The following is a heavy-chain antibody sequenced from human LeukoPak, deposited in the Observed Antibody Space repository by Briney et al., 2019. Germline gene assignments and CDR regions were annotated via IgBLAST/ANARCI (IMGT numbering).Heavy chain of an antibody. V-gene: IGHV1-18*01. CDR2: ISAYNGNT. D-gene: IGHD3-10*01. J-gene: IGHJ4*02. CDR1: GYTFTSYG. Sequence: ASVKVSCKASGYTFTSYGISWVRQAPGQGLEWMGWISAYNGNTNYAQKLQGRVTMTTDTSTSTAYMELRSLRSDDTAVYYCARGITMVRGAYTGFDYWGQGTLVTASS. CDR3: ARGITMVRGAYTGFDY.